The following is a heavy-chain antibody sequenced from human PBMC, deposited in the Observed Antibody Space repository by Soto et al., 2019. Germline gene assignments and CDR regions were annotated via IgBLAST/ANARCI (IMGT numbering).Heavy chain of an antibody. D-gene: IGHD3-3*01. Sequence: SVKVSCKASGGTFSSYAISWVRQAPGQGLEWMGGIIPIFGTANYAQKFQGRVTITADKSTSTAYMELSSLRSEDTAVYYCASPRDTIFGVVTGFPSYYYYGMDVWGQGTRVTVSS. V-gene: IGHV1-69*06. CDR3: ASPRDTIFGVVTGFPSYYYYGMDV. CDR2: IIPIFGTA. J-gene: IGHJ6*02. CDR1: GGTFSSYA.